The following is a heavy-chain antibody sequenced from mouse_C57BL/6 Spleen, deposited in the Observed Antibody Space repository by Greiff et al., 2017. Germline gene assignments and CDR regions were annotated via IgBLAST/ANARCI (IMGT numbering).Heavy chain of an antibody. D-gene: IGHD1-1*01. Sequence: QVHVKQPGAELVKPGASVKLSCKASGYTFTSYWMHWVKQRPGQGLEWIGMIHPNSGSTNYNEKFKSKATLTVDKSSSTAYMQLSSLTSEDSAVYYCAPITTVVATGAMDYWGQGTSVTVSS. CDR2: IHPNSGST. CDR3: APITTVVATGAMDY. V-gene: IGHV1-64*01. J-gene: IGHJ4*01. CDR1: GYTFTSYW.